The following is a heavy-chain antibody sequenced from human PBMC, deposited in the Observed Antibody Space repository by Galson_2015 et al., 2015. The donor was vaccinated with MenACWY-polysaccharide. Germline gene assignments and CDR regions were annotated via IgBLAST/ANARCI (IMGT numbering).Heavy chain of an antibody. Sequence: SLRLSCAASGFNFNNHGMHWVRQAPGKGLEWVALIWYDGSKEYHAGSVKGRFTISKDNSKNTVYLQMNSLRAEDTAVYYCARALRGITVDDWGQGTLVAVSS. D-gene: IGHD3-10*01. CDR2: IWYDGSKE. V-gene: IGHV3-33*01. J-gene: IGHJ4*02. CDR3: ARALRGITVDD. CDR1: GFNFNNHG.